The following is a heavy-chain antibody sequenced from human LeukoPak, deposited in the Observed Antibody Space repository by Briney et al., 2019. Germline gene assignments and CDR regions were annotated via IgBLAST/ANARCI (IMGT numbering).Heavy chain of an antibody. CDR3: AKDVIVGATTGGFDY. Sequence: PGGSLRLSCAASGFTFSSYSMNWVRQAPGKGLEWVSSISSSSSYIYYADSVKGRFTISRDNAKNSLYLQMNSLRAEDTALYYCAKDVIVGATTGGFDYWGQGTLVTVSS. D-gene: IGHD1-26*01. CDR2: ISSSSSYI. J-gene: IGHJ4*02. V-gene: IGHV3-21*04. CDR1: GFTFSSYS.